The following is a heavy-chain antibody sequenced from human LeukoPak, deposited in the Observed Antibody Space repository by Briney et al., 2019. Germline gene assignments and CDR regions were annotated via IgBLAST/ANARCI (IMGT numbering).Heavy chain of an antibody. CDR2: ISSDTTNK. J-gene: IGHJ4*02. CDR3: ARLAAASPGY. V-gene: IGHV3-30*10. Sequence: GGSLRLSCATSGFPFVAYALHWVRQAPGKGLEWVAVISSDTTNKYYMDSVKGRFTISRDNSKNTLYLQMDSLRLEDTAVCYCARLAAASPGYWGQGTLVTVSS. D-gene: IGHD3-16*01. CDR1: GFPFVAYA.